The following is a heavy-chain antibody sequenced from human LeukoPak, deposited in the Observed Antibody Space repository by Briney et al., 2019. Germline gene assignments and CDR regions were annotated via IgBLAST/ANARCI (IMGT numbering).Heavy chain of an antibody. Sequence: PGGSLRLSCAASGFTFSSYAMSWVRQAPGKGLEWVSAISGSGGSTYYADSVKGGFTISRDNSKNTLYLQMNSLRAEDTAVYYCAKLWRSGYYYFDYWGQGTLVTVSS. CDR1: GFTFSSYA. CDR3: AKLWRSGYYYFDY. J-gene: IGHJ4*02. CDR2: ISGSGGST. V-gene: IGHV3-23*01. D-gene: IGHD3-22*01.